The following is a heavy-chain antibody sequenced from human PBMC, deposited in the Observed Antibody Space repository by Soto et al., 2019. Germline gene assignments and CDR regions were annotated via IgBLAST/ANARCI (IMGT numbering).Heavy chain of an antibody. CDR3: ARQMRDIVVVPAAMPLDY. CDR2: IYPGDSDT. V-gene: IGHV5-51*01. D-gene: IGHD2-2*01. J-gene: IGHJ4*02. CDR1: GYSFTSYW. Sequence: PGESLKISCKGSGYSFTSYWIGWVRQMPGKGLEWMGIIYPGDSDTRYSPSFQGQVAISADKSISTAYLQWSSLKASDTAMYYCARQMRDIVVVPAAMPLDYWGQGTLVTVSS.